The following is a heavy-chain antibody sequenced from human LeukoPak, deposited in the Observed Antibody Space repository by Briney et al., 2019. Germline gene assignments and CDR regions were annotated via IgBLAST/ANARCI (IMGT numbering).Heavy chain of an antibody. CDR1: GFTFSSYA. Sequence: GGSLRLSCAAPGFTFSSYAMSWVRQAPGKGLEWVSAISGSGGNTYYADSVKGRFTISRDNSKNTPYLQMNSLRAEDTAVYYCAKDRLLNCRGDCYIFDYWGQGTVVTVSS. D-gene: IGHD2-21*02. J-gene: IGHJ4*02. CDR3: AKDRLLNCRGDCYIFDY. V-gene: IGHV3-23*01. CDR2: ISGSGGNT.